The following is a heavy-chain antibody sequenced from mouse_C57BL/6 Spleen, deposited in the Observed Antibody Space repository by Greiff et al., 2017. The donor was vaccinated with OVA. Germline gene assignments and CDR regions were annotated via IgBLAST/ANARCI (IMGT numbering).Heavy chain of an antibody. CDR3: ASVLNWFDY. Sequence: EVQLVESGGGLVKPGGSLKLSCAASGFTFSSYAMSWVRQTPEKRLEWVATISDGGSYTYYPDNVKGRFTISRDNAKNNLYLQMSHLKSEDTAMYSCASVLNWFDYWGQGTSLTVSS. CDR1: GFTFSSYA. CDR2: ISDGGSYT. J-gene: IGHJ2*02. V-gene: IGHV5-4*01. D-gene: IGHD4-1*01.